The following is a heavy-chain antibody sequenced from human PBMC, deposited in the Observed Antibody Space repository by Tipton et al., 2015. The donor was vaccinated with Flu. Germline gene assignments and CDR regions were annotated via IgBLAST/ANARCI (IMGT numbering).Heavy chain of an antibody. CDR3: ARAPIPKAAVGAFDI. CDR2: IYTSGST. V-gene: IGHV4-4*07. CDR1: GGSISSYY. D-gene: IGHD6-13*01. J-gene: IGHJ3*02. Sequence: TLSLTCTVSGGSISSYYWSWIRQPAGKGLEWIGRIYTSGSTNYNPSLKSRVTMSVDTSKNQFSLKLSSVTAADTAVYYCARAPIPKAAVGAFDIWAKGQWSPSLQ.